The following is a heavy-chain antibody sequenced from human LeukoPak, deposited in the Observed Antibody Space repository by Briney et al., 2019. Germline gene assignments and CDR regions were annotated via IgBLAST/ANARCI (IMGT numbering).Heavy chain of an antibody. J-gene: IGHJ5*02. D-gene: IGHD6-13*01. V-gene: IGHV3-23*01. CDR3: AKGSSSQFDP. CDR2: ISGSGGST. CDR1: GFTFSSYA. Sequence: PGASLRLSCAASGFTFSSYAMSWIRQAPGKGLEWVSAISGSGGSTYYADSVKGRFTISRDNSKNTLYLQMNSLRAEDTAVYYCAKGSSSQFDPWGQGTLVTASS.